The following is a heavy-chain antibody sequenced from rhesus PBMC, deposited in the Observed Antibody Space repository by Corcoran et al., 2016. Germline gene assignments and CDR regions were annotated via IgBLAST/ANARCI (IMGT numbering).Heavy chain of an antibody. Sequence: QVQLQESGPGLVRPSKTLSLPCAASDAAFSRPGWSWLRQPPGKDLEWMGAIAGDTGNTKDSPSLKSRVTSSKDASKKQLSLRLSSLTAADTAVYYCARAAGGANGPFFDPWGQGVLVTVSS. CDR1: DAAFSRPG. V-gene: IGHV4-80*01. CDR3: ARAAGGANGPFFDP. CDR2: IAGDTGNT. J-gene: IGHJ4*01.